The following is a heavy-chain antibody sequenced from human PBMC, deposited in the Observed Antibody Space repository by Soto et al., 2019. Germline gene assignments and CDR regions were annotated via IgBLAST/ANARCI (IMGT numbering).Heavy chain of an antibody. CDR2: ISAYNGNT. D-gene: IGHD2-2*01. CDR3: ARSGSSHYGSSTTCYGWFDP. J-gene: IGHJ5*02. CDR1: GYTFTSHG. Sequence: ASVKVSCKASGYTFTSHGISWVRQAPGQGLEWMGWISAYNGNTNYAQKLQGRVTMTTDTSTSTAYMELRSLRSDDTAVYYCARSGSSHYGSSTTCYGWFDPWGQGTLVTVSS. V-gene: IGHV1-18*04.